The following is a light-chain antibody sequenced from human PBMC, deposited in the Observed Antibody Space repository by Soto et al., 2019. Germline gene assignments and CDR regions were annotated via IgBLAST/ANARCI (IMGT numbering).Light chain of an antibody. Sequence: EIVLTHSPGTLSLSPCERATLSFSASQSVSSSYLAWYQQKPGQAPRLLIYGASSRATGIPDRFSGSGSGTDFTLTISRLEPEDFAVYYCQQYGSSRGTFGQGTKVDI. CDR3: QQYGSSRGT. CDR1: QSVSSSY. CDR2: GAS. V-gene: IGKV3-20*01. J-gene: IGKJ1*01.